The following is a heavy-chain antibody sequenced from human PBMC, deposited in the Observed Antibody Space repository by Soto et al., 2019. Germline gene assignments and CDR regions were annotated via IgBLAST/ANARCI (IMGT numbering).Heavy chain of an antibody. J-gene: IGHJ3*02. Sequence: PGGSLRLSCAASGFTFSRYWMDWVRQAPRKLLVLVATIMHDGSEKFFVDSVKGRFIISRDNAMNSVFLQMNGLRVEDTAVYFCARAMGTDGWSNHPFDIWGQGTMVTVSS. CDR3: ARAMGTDGWSNHPFDI. V-gene: IGHV3-7*04. D-gene: IGHD6-19*01. CDR1: GFTFSRYW. CDR2: IMHDGSEK.